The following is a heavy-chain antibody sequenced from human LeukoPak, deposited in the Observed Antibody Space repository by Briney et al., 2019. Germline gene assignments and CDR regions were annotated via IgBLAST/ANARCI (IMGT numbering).Heavy chain of an antibody. CDR1: GYTFTSYG. CDR3: ARVDAREPITIFVPTRGNWFDP. V-gene: IGHV1-18*01. Sequence: ASVKVSCKASGYTFTSYGISWVRQAPGQGLEWMGWISAYNGNTNYAQKLQARVTMTTDTSTSTAYMDLRSLRSDDTAVYYCARVDAREPITIFVPTRGNWFDPWGQGTLVTVSS. D-gene: IGHD3-3*01. J-gene: IGHJ5*02. CDR2: ISAYNGNT.